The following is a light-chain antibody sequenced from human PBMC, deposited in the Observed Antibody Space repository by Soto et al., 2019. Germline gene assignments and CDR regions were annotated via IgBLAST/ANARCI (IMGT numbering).Light chain of an antibody. Sequence: ETVMTQSAATLSVSPGERATLSCRASESVSSNLVWYQQKPGQAPRLLIYGASTRVTGIPARFSGSGSGTEFPLTISSLQSEDFAVYYCQQYKNWPRTFGQGTKVEIK. CDR2: GAS. J-gene: IGKJ1*01. V-gene: IGKV3-15*01. CDR3: QQYKNWPRT. CDR1: ESVSSN.